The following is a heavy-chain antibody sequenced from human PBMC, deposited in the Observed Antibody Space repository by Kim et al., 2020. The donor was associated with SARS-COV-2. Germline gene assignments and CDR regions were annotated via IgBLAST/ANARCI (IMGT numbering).Heavy chain of an antibody. CDR1: GGSFSHYY. V-gene: IGHV4-34*01. CDR3: ASEGWGGASKSDY. CDR2: INHSGST. Sequence: SVTLSLTCAVYGGSFSHYYWRWIRQPPGKGLEWIGEINHSGSTNYNPSLKSRVTISADTSKNQFSLKLNSVTAADTAVYYCASEGWGGASKSDYWGQGT. D-gene: IGHD3-16*01. J-gene: IGHJ4*02.